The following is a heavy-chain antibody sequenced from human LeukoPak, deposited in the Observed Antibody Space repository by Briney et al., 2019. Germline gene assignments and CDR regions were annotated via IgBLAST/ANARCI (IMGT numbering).Heavy chain of an antibody. CDR1: GFTFSNYN. V-gene: IGHV3-21*01. Sequence: GGSLRLSCAASGFTFSNYNMNWVRQAPGQGLQWVSSISGSSSYIYYADSVKGRFTISRDNAKNSLYLQMNSLRAEDTAIYYCARFPNLGSSGYYEHEDTASTPWGQGTLVTVSS. CDR3: ARFPNLGSSGYYEHEDTASTP. D-gene: IGHD3-22*01. J-gene: IGHJ5*02. CDR2: ISGSSSYI.